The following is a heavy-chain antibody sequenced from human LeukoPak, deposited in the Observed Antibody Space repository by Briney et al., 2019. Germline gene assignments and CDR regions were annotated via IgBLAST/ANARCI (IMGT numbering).Heavy chain of an antibody. CDR1: GGSLCSYY. CDR2: IYYSGST. D-gene: IGHD3-9*01. J-gene: IGHJ3*02. V-gene: IGHV4-59*01. CDR3: ARDRPLRYFGRTSDAFDI. Sequence: SETLSLTFTVSGGSLCSYYWSWIRQPPGKGLERIGHIYYSGSTNYNPSLKSRVAISVDTSKNQFSLKLSSVTAADTAVYYCARDRPLRYFGRTSDAFDIWGQGTMVTVSS.